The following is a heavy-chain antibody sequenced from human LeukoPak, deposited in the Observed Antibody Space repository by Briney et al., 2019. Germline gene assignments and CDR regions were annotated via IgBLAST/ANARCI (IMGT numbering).Heavy chain of an antibody. D-gene: IGHD3-22*01. Sequence: SETLSLTCTVSGGSISGGTYYWSWIRQHPGKGLEWIGYIYYSGSTYYNPSLESRVTISVDTSQNQFSLKLSSVTAADTAVYYCARDDYYDSSGYYPSWFDPWGQGTLVTVSS. V-gene: IGHV4-31*03. J-gene: IGHJ5*02. CDR2: IYYSGST. CDR3: ARDDYYDSSGYYPSWFDP. CDR1: GGSISGGTYY.